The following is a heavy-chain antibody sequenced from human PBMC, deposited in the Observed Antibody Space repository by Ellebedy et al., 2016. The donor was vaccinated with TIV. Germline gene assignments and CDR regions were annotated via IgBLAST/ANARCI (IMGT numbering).Heavy chain of an antibody. CDR3: ARGRGSSGYKRSDMDV. CDR1: GYTFTSYD. Sequence: AASVKVSCKASGYTFTSYDINWVRQATGQGLEWMGWMNPNSGNTGYAQKFQGRVTMTRNTSISTAYMELSSLRSEDTAVYYCARGRGSSGYKRSDMDVWGQGTTVTVSS. V-gene: IGHV1-8*01. J-gene: IGHJ6*02. CDR2: MNPNSGNT. D-gene: IGHD6-19*01.